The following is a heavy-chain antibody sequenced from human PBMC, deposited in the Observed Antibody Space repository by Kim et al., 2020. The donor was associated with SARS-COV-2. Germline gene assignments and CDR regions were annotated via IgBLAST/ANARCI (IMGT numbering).Heavy chain of an antibody. J-gene: IGHJ2*01. CDR3: ARRSSSGHSWYFDL. Sequence: NPSLKSRVTISVDTSKTQFSLKLSSVTAADTAVYYCARRSSSGHSWYFDLWGRGTLVTVSS. D-gene: IGHD6-6*01. V-gene: IGHV4-39*01.